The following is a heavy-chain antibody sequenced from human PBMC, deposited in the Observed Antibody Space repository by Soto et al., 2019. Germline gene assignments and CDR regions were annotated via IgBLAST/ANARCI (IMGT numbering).Heavy chain of an antibody. Sequence: EVQLVESGGGLVQPGGSLRLSCAASGFTFSSYSINWVRQAPGKGLEWFSYITSDSSTISYADSVKGRFTVSRDNDKNSLYLQMNRLRDEDTAVYYCARVGRGVYGMDVWGQGTSVTVS. J-gene: IGHJ6*02. D-gene: IGHD2-8*01. V-gene: IGHV3-48*02. CDR3: ARVGRGVYGMDV. CDR1: GFTFSSYS. CDR2: ITSDSSTI.